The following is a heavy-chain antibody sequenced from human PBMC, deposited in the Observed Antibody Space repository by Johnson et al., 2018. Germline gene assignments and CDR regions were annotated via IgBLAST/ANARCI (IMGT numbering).Heavy chain of an antibody. CDR2: IYYSGNA. CDR1: GGSISGYH. D-gene: IGHD3-10*01. V-gene: IGHV4-59*01. CDR3: ARGVALDY. Sequence: QVQLQESGPGLVKPSETLSLTCTVSGGSISGYHWSWIRQPPGKGLEWIGFIYYSGNANYNPSLKSRLTMSVDTSKNQFSLKLSSVTAADTAVYYCARGVALDYWGQGTLVTVSS. J-gene: IGHJ4*02.